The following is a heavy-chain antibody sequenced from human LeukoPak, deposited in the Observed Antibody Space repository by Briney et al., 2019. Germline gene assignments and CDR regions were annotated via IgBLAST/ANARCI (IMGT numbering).Heavy chain of an antibody. J-gene: IGHJ6*03. D-gene: IGHD6-6*01. V-gene: IGHV1-2*02. Sequence: ASVKVSCKASGYTFTGYYMHWVRQAPGQGLEWMGWINPNSGGTNYAQKFQGRVTMTRDTSISTAYMELSRLRSDDTAVYYCARVGGAYSSSSRYYYYYYMDVWGKGTRSPSP. CDR2: INPNSGGT. CDR1: GYTFTGYY. CDR3: ARVGGAYSSSSRYYYYYYMDV.